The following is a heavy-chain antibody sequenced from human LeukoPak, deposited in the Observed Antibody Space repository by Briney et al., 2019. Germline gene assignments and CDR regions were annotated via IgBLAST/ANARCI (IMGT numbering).Heavy chain of an antibody. D-gene: IGHD1-1*01. V-gene: IGHV1-69*05. CDR1: GGTFSSYA. J-gene: IGHJ6*03. CDR2: IIPIFGTA. CDR3: ARGAGTIMYYYYMGV. Sequence: ASVKVSCKASGGTFSSYAISWVRQAPGQGLEWMGGIIPIFGTANYAQKFQGRVTITTDESTSTAYMELSSLRSEDTAVYYCARGAGTIMYYYYMGVWGKGTTVTVSS.